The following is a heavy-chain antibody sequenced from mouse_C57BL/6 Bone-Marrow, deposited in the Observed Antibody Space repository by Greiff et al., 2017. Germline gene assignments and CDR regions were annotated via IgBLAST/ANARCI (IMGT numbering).Heavy chain of an antibody. Sequence: EVQLQQPGAELVRPGASVKLSCTASGFNIKDDYMHWVKQRPEQGLEWIGWIDPENGDTEYASKFQGKATITSDTSSNTAYLQLSSLTSEETAFYYCTTGYDWFAYWGQGTLVTVSS. CDR3: TTGYDWFAY. J-gene: IGHJ3*01. CDR2: IDPENGDT. D-gene: IGHD2-3*01. CDR1: GFNIKDDY. V-gene: IGHV14-4*01.